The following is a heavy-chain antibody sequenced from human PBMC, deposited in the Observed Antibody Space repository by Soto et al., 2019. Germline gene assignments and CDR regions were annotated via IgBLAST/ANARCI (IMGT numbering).Heavy chain of an antibody. CDR1: GYSISSSNW. J-gene: IGHJ5*02. CDR3: ARTDCSGGSCYSGWFDP. D-gene: IGHD2-15*01. Sequence: SETLSLTCAVSGYSISSSNWRGWIRQPPGKGLEWIGYIYYSGSTYYNPSLKSRVTMSVDTSKNQFSLKLSSVTAVDTAVYYCARTDCSGGSCYSGWFDPWGQGTLVTVSS. CDR2: IYYSGST. V-gene: IGHV4-28*01.